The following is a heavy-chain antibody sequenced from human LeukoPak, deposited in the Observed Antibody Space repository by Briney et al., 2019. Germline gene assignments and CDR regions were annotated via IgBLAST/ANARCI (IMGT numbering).Heavy chain of an antibody. CDR2: IYADGNT. Sequence: GGSLRLSCAASGFIVNTNYMTWVRQAPGRGLEWVSFIYADGNTYYADSVKGRFTISRDISKNAVYLQMNSLRAEDTAVYYCARDSFGDANFDSWGQGTLVTVSS. D-gene: IGHD4-17*01. J-gene: IGHJ4*02. V-gene: IGHV3-53*01. CDR3: ARDSFGDANFDS. CDR1: GFIVNTNY.